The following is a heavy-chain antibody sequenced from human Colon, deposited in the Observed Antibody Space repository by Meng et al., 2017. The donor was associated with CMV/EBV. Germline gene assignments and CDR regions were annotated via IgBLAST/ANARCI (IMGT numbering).Heavy chain of an antibody. Sequence: AFNWLRQAPGKRLEWVASISGSGHDTYYSDSEKGRFTISRDNSKDTLYLQINSLRAEDTAIYYCAKAISDYNFWSGTYSTNVYFDYWGQGTLVTVSS. CDR1: A. D-gene: IGHD3-3*01. V-gene: IGHV3-23*01. CDR2: ISGSGHDT. J-gene: IGHJ4*02. CDR3: AKAISDYNFWSGTYSTNVYFDY.